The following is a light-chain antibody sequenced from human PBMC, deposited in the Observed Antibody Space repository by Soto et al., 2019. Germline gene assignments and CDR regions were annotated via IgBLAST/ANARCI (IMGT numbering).Light chain of an antibody. V-gene: IGKV2-30*01. CDR1: QDIVYSVGKTY. J-gene: IGKJ1*01. CDR2: KVS. Sequence: DLMHQSPLSLPVTFGRQASHSCRSSQDIVYSVGKTYLNWFQKRQGHSLRRLIYKVSNRDSGGPNRFSGSGSGTDFTLKISSVESEDVEVYYCMQDTHWPPAFGQGTKVDIK. CDR3: MQDTHWPPA.